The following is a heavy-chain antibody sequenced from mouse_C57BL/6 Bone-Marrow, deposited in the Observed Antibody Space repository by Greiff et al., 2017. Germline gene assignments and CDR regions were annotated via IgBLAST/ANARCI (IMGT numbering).Heavy chain of an antibody. D-gene: IGHD1-3*01. CDR1: GYTFTDYD. J-gene: IGHJ2*01. Sequence: QVQLQQSGAELVRPGASVTLSCKASGYTFTDYDMHWVKQTPVHGLEWIGAIDPNTGGTAYNQKFKGKAILTADKSSSTAYMELRSLTSEDSAVYYCTRSKLVFDYWGQGTTLTVSS. V-gene: IGHV1-15*01. CDR3: TRSKLVFDY. CDR2: IDPNTGGT.